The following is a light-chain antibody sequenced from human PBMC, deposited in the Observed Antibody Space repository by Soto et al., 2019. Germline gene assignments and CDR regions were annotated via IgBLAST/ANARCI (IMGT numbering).Light chain of an antibody. V-gene: IGKV4-1*01. CDR1: QSVLYSSNTMNY. CDR2: WAS. J-gene: IGKJ2*01. CDR3: QQYYTTPS. Sequence: DIVMTPSPDSLAVSLGERATINCTSSQSVLYSSNTMNYLAWYQQKPGQPRKLLVYWASTRESGVPDRFGGSGSGTDFTLTINRLQAEDVAVYYCQQYYTTPSFGQGTKLEIK.